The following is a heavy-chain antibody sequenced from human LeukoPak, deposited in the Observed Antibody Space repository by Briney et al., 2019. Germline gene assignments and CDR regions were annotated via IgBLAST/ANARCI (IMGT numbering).Heavy chain of an antibody. CDR1: GGSISSSSYY. J-gene: IGHJ4*02. CDR3: ARGVGAAAGTVVFDY. CDR2: IYYSGST. Sequence: SETLSLTCNVSGGSISSSSYYWGWIRQPPGKGLEWIGTIYYSGSTYYSPSLTSRVTISVDTSKNQFSLKLSSVTAADTAVYYCARGVGAAAGTVVFDYWGQGTLVTVSS. V-gene: IGHV4-39*07. D-gene: IGHD6-13*01.